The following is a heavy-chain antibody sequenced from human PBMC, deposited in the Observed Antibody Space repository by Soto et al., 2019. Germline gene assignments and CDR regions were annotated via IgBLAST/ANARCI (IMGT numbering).Heavy chain of an antibody. V-gene: IGHV4-59*08. CDR1: GGPLNSFY. Sequence: ETPSLTCTVSGGPLNSFYLGWVRQPPGKGLEWIGYIYYSGSTNYNPSLKSRVTMSVDTSKNQFSLKLSSVTAADTAVYYCATLASSWYAFDIWGQGTMVTVSS. D-gene: IGHD6-13*01. CDR2: IYYSGST. CDR3: ATLASSWYAFDI. J-gene: IGHJ3*02.